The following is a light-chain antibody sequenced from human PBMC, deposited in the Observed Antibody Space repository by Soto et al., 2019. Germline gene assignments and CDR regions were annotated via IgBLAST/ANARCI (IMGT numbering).Light chain of an antibody. J-gene: IGKJ5*01. CDR2: GAS. CDR3: QQYNNWPPIT. Sequence: IDITPAPATLSVSLPQRSTIYWRSSQSVSSNLAWYQQKPGQAPRLLIYGASTRATGIPARFSGSGSGTEFTLTISSLQSEDFAVYYCQQYNNWPPITFGQGTRLEI. CDR1: QSVSSN. V-gene: IGKV3-15*01.